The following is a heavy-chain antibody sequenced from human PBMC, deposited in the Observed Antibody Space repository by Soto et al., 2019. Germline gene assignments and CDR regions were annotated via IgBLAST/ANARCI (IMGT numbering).Heavy chain of an antibody. J-gene: IGHJ4*02. CDR1: GYSISSGYY. CDR3: ARWGGRGYDFWSGYLYYFDY. D-gene: IGHD3-3*01. Sequence: SETLSLTCAVSGYSISSGYYCGCIRQPPGKGLEWIGSIYHSGSTYYNPSLKSRVTISVDTSKNQFSLKLSSVTAADTAVYYCARWGGRGYDFWSGYLYYFDYWGQGTLVTVSS. CDR2: IYHSGST. V-gene: IGHV4-38-2*01.